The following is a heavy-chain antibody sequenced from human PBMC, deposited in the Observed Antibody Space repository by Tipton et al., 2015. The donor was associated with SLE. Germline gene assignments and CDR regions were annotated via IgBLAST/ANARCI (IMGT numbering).Heavy chain of an antibody. V-gene: IGHV3-48*03. Sequence: SLRLSCAVSGFSFSSYEMNWVRQAPGKGLEWVSYISSSGSNIYYADSVKGRFTISRDNSINTLYLQMNSLRAEDTAVYYCARDFGGYSYDAFDIWGQGTMVTVSS. D-gene: IGHD5-18*01. CDR1: GFSFSSYE. CDR3: ARDFGGYSYDAFDI. J-gene: IGHJ3*02. CDR2: ISSSGSNI.